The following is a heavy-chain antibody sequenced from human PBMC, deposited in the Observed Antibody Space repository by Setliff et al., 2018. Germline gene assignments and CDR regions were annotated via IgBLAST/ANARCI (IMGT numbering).Heavy chain of an antibody. CDR2: ISDDGTNE. CDR3: AKASLAYSFGYYFDS. Sequence: GESLKISCAASGFTVSTFSMHWVRQAPVKGLEWVATISDDGTNEFYADSVKGRFTVFRDNSKNTLFLHMNNLRPEDTALYYCAKASLAYSFGYYFDSWGQGALVTVSS. D-gene: IGHD5-18*01. CDR1: GFTVSTFS. V-gene: IGHV3-30*18. J-gene: IGHJ4*01.